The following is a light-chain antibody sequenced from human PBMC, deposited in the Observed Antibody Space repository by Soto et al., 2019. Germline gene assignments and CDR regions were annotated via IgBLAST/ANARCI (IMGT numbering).Light chain of an antibody. CDR1: QDINNY. J-gene: IGKJ4*01. CDR2: DAS. Sequence: DIKMTQSPSSLSASVGDRVTITCQASQDINNYLNWYQQKPGQAPKLLIYDASGLEVGVPSRFSGSGSGTDFTFTISSLQPEDIATYYCQQYDNLPLTFGGGTKVDIK. CDR3: QQYDNLPLT. V-gene: IGKV1-33*01.